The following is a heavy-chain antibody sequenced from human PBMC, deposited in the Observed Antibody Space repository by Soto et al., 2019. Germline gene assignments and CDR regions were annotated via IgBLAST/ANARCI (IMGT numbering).Heavy chain of an antibody. CDR1: GGSINSGDYY. CDR2: IYYSGST. Sequence: SETLSLTCSVSGGSINSGDYYWSWIRQSPGKGLEWIGYIYYSGSTYYNPSLKSRSTISIDTSKNQFFLDVDSVTAADTAVYYCARLYTGYEAFDYWGQGTLVAVSS. V-gene: IGHV4-30-4*01. D-gene: IGHD5-12*01. J-gene: IGHJ4*02. CDR3: ARLYTGYEAFDY.